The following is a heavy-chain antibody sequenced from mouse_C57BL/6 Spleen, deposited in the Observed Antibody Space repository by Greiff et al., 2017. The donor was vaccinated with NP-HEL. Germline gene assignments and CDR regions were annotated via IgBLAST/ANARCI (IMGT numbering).Heavy chain of an antibody. CDR2: IDPDTGGT. Sequence: VQLQQSGAELVRPGASVTLSCKASGYTFTDYDMHWVKQTPVHGLEWIGAIDPDTGGTAYHQKFKGKAILTADKSSSTAYMELRSLTSEDAAGYYWTRSYYSNDGLAYWGQGTLVTVAA. D-gene: IGHD2-5*01. CDR1: GYTFTDYD. CDR3: TRSYYSNDGLAY. J-gene: IGHJ3*01. V-gene: IGHV1-15*01.